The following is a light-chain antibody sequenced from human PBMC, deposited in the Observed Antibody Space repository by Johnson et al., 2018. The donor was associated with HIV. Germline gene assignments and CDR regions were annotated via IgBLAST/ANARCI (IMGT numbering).Light chain of an antibody. CDR2: DNN. CDR3: GTWDTSLSAGGV. CDR1: NTNIGDDF. Sequence: QSVLTQPPSVSAAPGQNVTISCSGSNTNIGDDFVSWYQQLPGKAPRLLIYDNNKRPSGIPDRFSGSKSGTSATLGITGLQTGDEADYYCGTWDTSLSAGGVFGSGTKVTVL. V-gene: IGLV1-51*01. J-gene: IGLJ1*01.